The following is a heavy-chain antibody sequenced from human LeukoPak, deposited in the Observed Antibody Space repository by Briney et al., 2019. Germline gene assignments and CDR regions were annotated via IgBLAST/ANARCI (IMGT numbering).Heavy chain of an antibody. J-gene: IGHJ4*02. Sequence: PSETLSLTCTVSGGSISSGSYYWSWIRQPAGKGLEWIGRIYTSGSTNYNPSLKSRVTISVDTSKNQFSLKLSSVTAADTAVYYCARDSGGAFDYWGQGTLVTVS. CDR2: IYTSGST. D-gene: IGHD2-21*01. V-gene: IGHV4-61*02. CDR1: GGSISSGSYY. CDR3: ARDSGGAFDY.